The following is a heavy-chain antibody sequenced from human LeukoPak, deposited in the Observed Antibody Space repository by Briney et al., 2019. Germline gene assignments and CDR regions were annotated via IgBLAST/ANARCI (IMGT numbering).Heavy chain of an antibody. V-gene: IGHV4-59*11. D-gene: IGHD3-22*01. J-gene: IGHJ4*02. Sequence: SETLSLTCTVSGGSISSHYWSWFRQTPGERPEWIAFIYYSGTTNYNPSLKGRVAISIDSSKNQFSLKLSSVTAADTAIYYCARGTGFYDSSGHYYWGYFDSWGQGTLVPVSS. CDR1: GGSISSHY. CDR2: IYYSGTT. CDR3: ARGTGFYDSSGHYYWGYFDS.